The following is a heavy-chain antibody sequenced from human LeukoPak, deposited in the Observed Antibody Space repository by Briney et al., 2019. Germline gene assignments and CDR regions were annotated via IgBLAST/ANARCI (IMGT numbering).Heavy chain of an antibody. CDR1: GGSISNYY. CDR2: MFYSGNT. CDR3: ARGYPEFDY. J-gene: IGHJ4*02. D-gene: IGHD5-18*01. Sequence: PSETLSLTCTVSGGSISNYYWSWIRQPPGKGLEWIGSMFYSGNTYYNPSLKSRLTISVDTSKNQFSLKLNSVTAADTAVYYCARGYPEFDYWGQGTLVTVSS. V-gene: IGHV4-59*05.